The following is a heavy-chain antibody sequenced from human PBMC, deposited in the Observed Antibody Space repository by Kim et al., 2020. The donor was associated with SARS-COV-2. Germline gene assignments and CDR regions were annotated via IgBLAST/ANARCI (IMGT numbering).Heavy chain of an antibody. CDR3: ATCHSSSEFPDD. J-gene: IGHJ4*02. Sequence: GGSLRLSCAASGITFSDFWMSWVRQPPGKGLEWVGRIKSKRDGETSDYGAPGKGRFTISRYDSKNTLYLQMNDLKTEDTAVYFCATCHSSSEFPDDWGEGNLVTVSA. D-gene: IGHD2-21*01. CDR2: IKSKRDGETS. CDR1: GITFSDFW. V-gene: IGHV3-15*01.